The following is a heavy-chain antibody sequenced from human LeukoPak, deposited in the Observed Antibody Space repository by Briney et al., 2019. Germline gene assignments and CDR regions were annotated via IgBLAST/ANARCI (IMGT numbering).Heavy chain of an antibody. Sequence: GGSLRLSCAASGFTFSGHGMHWIRQAPGKGLEWVAVIWHDGSKQLYADSVKGRSSISRDDSTSTLYLQMNSLRAEDTAVYYCAREDSSGWFSAYWGQGTLVTVSS. CDR2: IWHDGSKQ. V-gene: IGHV3-33*01. CDR1: GFTFSGHG. CDR3: AREDSSGWFSAY. D-gene: IGHD6-19*01. J-gene: IGHJ4*02.